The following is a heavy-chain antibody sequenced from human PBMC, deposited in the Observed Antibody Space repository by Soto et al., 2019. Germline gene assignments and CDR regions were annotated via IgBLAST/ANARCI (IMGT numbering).Heavy chain of an antibody. V-gene: IGHV4-59*08. J-gene: IGHJ4*02. CDR2: IYYSGST. Sequence: PSETLSLTCTVAGGSISSYYWSWIRQPPGKGLEWIGYIYYSGSTNYNPSLKSRVTISVDTSKNQFSLKLSSVTAADTAVYYCASAGAAARGPFDYWGQGTLVTVSS. CDR3: ASAGAAARGPFDY. CDR1: GGSISSYY. D-gene: IGHD6-13*01.